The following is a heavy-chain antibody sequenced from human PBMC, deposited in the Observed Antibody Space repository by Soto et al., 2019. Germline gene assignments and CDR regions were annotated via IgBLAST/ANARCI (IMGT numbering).Heavy chain of an antibody. CDR2: ISDDGSNK. CDR1: GFTFTNYA. V-gene: IGHV3-30-3*01. J-gene: IGHJ4*02. CDR3: ARDHFAISWSYFDY. Sequence: QVQLVESGGGVVQPGRSLRLSCAVSGFTFTNYAMHCVRQAPGKGLEWVAVISDDGSNKKYADSVKGRFTISRDNSKNTMYMQMNSLRAEDTALYYCARDHFAISWSYFDYWGQGTLVTVSS. D-gene: IGHD6-13*01.